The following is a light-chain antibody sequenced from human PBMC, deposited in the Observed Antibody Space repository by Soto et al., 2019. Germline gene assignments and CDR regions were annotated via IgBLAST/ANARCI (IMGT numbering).Light chain of an antibody. CDR3: QQSYSNPRT. CDR1: QTVNTY. CDR2: AAS. Sequence: DIQMTQSPSSLSASIGDRVTITCRASQTVNTYLHWYQQKPGKAPKLLIYAASNLQSGVPSRFSGSGSGTNFTLTISSLQPEDFATYYCQQSYSNPRTFGQGTKVEIK. J-gene: IGKJ1*01. V-gene: IGKV1-39*01.